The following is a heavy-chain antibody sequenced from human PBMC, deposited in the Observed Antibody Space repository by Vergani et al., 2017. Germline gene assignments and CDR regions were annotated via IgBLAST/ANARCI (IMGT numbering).Heavy chain of an antibody. D-gene: IGHD3-22*01. CDR2: IYPGDSDT. V-gene: IGHV5-51*01. CDR1: GYSFTSYW. J-gene: IGHJ5*02. Sequence: EVPLVPSGAEVKPPGESLKISCTGSGYSFTSYWIGWVRQMPGKGREWMGIIYPGDSDTRYSPSFQGQVTISADKSISTAYLQWSSLKASDTAMYSCARHDYDSSGYRLFDPWGQGTLVTVSS. CDR3: ARHDYDSSGYRLFDP.